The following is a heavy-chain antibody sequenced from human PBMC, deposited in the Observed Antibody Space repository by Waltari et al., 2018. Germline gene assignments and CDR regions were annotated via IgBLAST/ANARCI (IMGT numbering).Heavy chain of an antibody. V-gene: IGHV1-69-2*01. J-gene: IGHJ3*02. Sequence: EVQLVQSGAEVKKPGATVKISCKASGYTFTDYYMHWVQQAPGKGLEWMGRVDPEDGETIYAEKFQGRVTRTADTSTDTAYMELSSLRSEDTAVYYCATGLMGLRLGEGDAFDIWGQGTMVTVSS. CDR3: ATGLMGLRLGEGDAFDI. D-gene: IGHD3-16*01. CDR2: VDPEDGET. CDR1: GYTFTDYY.